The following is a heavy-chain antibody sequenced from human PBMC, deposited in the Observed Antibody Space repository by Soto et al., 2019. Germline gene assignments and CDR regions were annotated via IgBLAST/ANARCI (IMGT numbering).Heavy chain of an antibody. J-gene: IGHJ4*02. CDR2: IYTSGST. V-gene: IGHV4-4*07. CDR3: ARDYSYGPAYYFDY. CDR1: GGSISSYY. D-gene: IGHD5-18*01. Sequence: SETLSLTCTVSGGSISSYYWSWIRQPAGKGLEWIGRIYTSGSTNYNPSLKSRVTMSVDTSKNQFSLKLSSVTAADTAVYYCARDYSYGPAYYFDYWGQGTLVTVSS.